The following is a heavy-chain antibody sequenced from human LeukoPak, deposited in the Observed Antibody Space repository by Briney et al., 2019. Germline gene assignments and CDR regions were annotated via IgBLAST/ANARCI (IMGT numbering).Heavy chain of an antibody. V-gene: IGHV3-53*01. J-gene: IGHJ4*02. D-gene: IGHD4-17*01. Sequence: GGSLRLSCAASGFTVSSNYMSWVRQAPGKGLEWVSVIYSGGSTYYADSVKGRFTISRDNSKNTLYLQMNSLRAEDTAVYYCVRGDYGDYALFDYWGQGTLVTVSS. CDR1: GFTVSSNY. CDR2: IYSGGST. CDR3: VRGDYGDYALFDY.